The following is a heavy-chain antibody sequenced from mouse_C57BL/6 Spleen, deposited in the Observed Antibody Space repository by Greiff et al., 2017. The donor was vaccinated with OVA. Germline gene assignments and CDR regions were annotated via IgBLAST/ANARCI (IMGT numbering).Heavy chain of an antibody. D-gene: IGHD4-1*01. CDR3: ARTGTAPHWYFDV. J-gene: IGHJ1*03. V-gene: IGHV5-15*04. Sequence: EVKVEESGGGLVQPGGSLKLSCAASGFTFSDYGMAWVRQAPRKGPEWVAFISNLAYSIYYADTVTGRFTISRENAKNTLYLEMSSLRSEDTAMYYCARTGTAPHWYFDVWGTGTTVTVSS. CDR2: ISNLAYSI. CDR1: GFTFSDYG.